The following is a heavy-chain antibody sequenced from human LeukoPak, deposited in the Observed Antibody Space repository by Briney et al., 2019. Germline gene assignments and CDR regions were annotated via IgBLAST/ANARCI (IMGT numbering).Heavy chain of an antibody. Sequence: GGSLRLSCAASGFTFSRYAMSWVRQAPGKGLEWVSAISGNGNTIYYADSVRGRFTISRDNSKNTLFLQMNSLRAEDTAVYYCAKYATTARSWFDPWGQGTLVTVSS. V-gene: IGHV3-23*01. CDR2: ISGNGNTI. CDR3: AKYATTARSWFDP. CDR1: GFTFSRYA. J-gene: IGHJ5*02. D-gene: IGHD2-8*01.